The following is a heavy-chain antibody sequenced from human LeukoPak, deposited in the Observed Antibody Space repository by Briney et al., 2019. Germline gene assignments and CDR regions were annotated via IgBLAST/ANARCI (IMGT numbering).Heavy chain of an antibody. CDR3: AGGGSGSGWMYYFDY. CDR1: GYTFTGYY. Sequence: ASVKVSCKASGYTFTGYYMHWVRQAPGQGLEWMGWINPNSGGTNYAQKFQGRVTMTRDTSISTAYLELSRLISHDTAVYYCAGGGSGSGWMYYFDYWGQGTLVTVSS. V-gene: IGHV1-2*02. J-gene: IGHJ4*01. D-gene: IGHD6-19*01. CDR2: INPNSGGT.